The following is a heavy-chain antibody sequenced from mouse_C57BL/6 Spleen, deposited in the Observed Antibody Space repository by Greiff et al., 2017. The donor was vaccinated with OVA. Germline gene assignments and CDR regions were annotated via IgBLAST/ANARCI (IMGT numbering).Heavy chain of an antibody. CDR1: GYTFTDYY. CDR3: ARGYPLFAY. V-gene: IGHV1-26*01. CDR2: INPNNGGT. Sequence: EVQLQQSGPELVKPGASVKISCKASGYTFTDYYMNWVKQSHGKSLEWIGDINPNNGGTSYNQKFKGKATLTVDKSSSTAYMELRSLTSEDSAVYYCARGYPLFAYWGQGTLVTVSA. J-gene: IGHJ3*01. D-gene: IGHD2-2*01.